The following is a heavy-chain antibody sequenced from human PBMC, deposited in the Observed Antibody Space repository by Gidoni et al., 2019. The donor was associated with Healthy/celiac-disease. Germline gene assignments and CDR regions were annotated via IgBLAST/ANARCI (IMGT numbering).Heavy chain of an antibody. Sequence: EVQLVESGGGLVQPGGSLRLSCAASGFTFSSYWMSWVRQAPGKGLEWVANIKQDGSEKYYVDSVKGRFTISRDNAKNSLYLQMNSLRAEDTAVYYCARDRPGYSSGWYPYFGGALIDYWGQGTLVTVSS. CDR1: GFTFSSYW. CDR2: IKQDGSEK. V-gene: IGHV3-7*01. J-gene: IGHJ4*02. CDR3: ARDRPGYSSGWYPYFGGALIDY. D-gene: IGHD6-19*01.